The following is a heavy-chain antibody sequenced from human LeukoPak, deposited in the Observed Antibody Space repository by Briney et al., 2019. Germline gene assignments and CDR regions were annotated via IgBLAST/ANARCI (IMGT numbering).Heavy chain of an antibody. CDR2: IYSGDNT. Sequence: PGGSLRLSCAASGFSVSSNYMSWVRQAPGKGLEWVSLIYSGDNTYYADSVKGRFTISRDNSKNTLYLQMNSQRAEDTAVYYCARGGYNYGDFDFWGQGTLVTVSS. J-gene: IGHJ4*02. CDR1: GFSVSSNY. D-gene: IGHD5-18*01. CDR3: ARGGYNYGDFDF. V-gene: IGHV3-53*01.